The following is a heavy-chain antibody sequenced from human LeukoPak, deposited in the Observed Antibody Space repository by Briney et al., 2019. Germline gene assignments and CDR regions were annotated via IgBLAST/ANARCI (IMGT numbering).Heavy chain of an antibody. V-gene: IGHV1-18*01. Sequence: ASVKVSCKASGGTFSSYGISRVRQAPGQGLEWMGWISAYNGNTNYAQKLQGRVTMTTDTSTSTAYMELRSLRSDDTAVYYCARKLGYCSGGSCYLCDYWGQGTLVTVSS. CDR3: ARKLGYCSGGSCYLCDY. J-gene: IGHJ4*02. D-gene: IGHD2-15*01. CDR1: GGTFSSYG. CDR2: ISAYNGNT.